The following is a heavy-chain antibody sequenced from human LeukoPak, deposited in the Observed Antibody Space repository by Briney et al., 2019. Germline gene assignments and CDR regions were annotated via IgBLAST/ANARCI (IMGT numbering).Heavy chain of an antibody. J-gene: IGHJ5*02. CDR2: INPTSGGT. D-gene: IGHD2-2*01. CDR1: GYTFTGYY. Sequence: GASVKVSCKASGYTFTGYYMHWVRQAPGQGLEWMGRINPTSGGTNYAQKFQGRVTMTRDTSISTAYMELSRLRSDDTAVYYCASFVRYCSSTSCYSWGQGTLVTVSS. V-gene: IGHV1-2*06. CDR3: ASFVRYCSSTSCYS.